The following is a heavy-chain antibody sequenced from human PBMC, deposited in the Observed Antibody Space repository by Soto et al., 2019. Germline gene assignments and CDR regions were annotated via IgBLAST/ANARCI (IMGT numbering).Heavy chain of an antibody. J-gene: IGHJ4*02. V-gene: IGHV3-30-3*01. Sequence: GGSLRLSCAASGFTFSSYAMHWVRQAPGKGLEWVAVISYDGSNKYYADSVKGRFTISRDNSRNTVWLQMNSLRAEDTAVYYCAKETESFDYWGQGTLVTVSS. CDR2: ISYDGSNK. CDR3: AKETESFDY. CDR1: GFTFSSYA.